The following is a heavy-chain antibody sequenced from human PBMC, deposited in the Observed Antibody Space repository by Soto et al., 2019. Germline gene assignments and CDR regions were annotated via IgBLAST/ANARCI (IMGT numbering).Heavy chain of an antibody. CDR2: ISGSGGST. D-gene: IGHD2-2*01. Sequence: GGSLRLSCAASGFTFSSYAMSWVRQAPGKGLEWVSAISGSGGSTYYADSVKGRFTISRDNSKNTLYLQMNSLRAEDTAVNSSAKGPPLLQPIPPPYTYGRKVGAQGTTFTFS. CDR1: GFTFSSYA. CDR3: AKGPPLLQPIPPPYTYGRKV. V-gene: IGHV3-23*01. J-gene: IGHJ6*02.